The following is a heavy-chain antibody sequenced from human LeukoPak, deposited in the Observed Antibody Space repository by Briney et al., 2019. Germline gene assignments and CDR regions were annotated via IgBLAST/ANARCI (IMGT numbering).Heavy chain of an antibody. CDR1: GFTFSSHG. J-gene: IGHJ4*02. D-gene: IGHD2-21*02. Sequence: GRSLRLSCAASGFTFSSHGIHWVRQAPGRGLEWVAVIWYGGSDKDYADSVKGRFTISRDNSKNTLYLQMNSLRVEDTAVYYCAKDLCGGDCLPFDYGGQGTLVTVSS. CDR2: IWYGGSDK. V-gene: IGHV3-33*06. CDR3: AKDLCGGDCLPFDY.